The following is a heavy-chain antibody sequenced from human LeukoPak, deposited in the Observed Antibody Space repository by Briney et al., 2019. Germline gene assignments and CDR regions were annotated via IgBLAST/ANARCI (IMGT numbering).Heavy chain of an antibody. Sequence: GGSLRLSCAASGFPFSSYALSWIRQAPGKGLEWVSAISGSGGGAYYAGSVRGRLTISRDNSKNTLYLQMNSLRPEDTAVYYCAKDLSSGGGYDWGQGTLVTVSS. CDR2: ISGSGGGA. D-gene: IGHD3-16*01. CDR1: GFPFSSYA. V-gene: IGHV3-23*01. J-gene: IGHJ1*01. CDR3: AKDLSSGGGYD.